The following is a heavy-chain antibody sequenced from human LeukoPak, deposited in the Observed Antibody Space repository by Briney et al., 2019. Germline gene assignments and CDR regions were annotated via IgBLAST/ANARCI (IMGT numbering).Heavy chain of an antibody. D-gene: IGHD4/OR15-4a*01. CDR2: ISAYNGNT. CDR3: ARGGLTTSVDY. J-gene: IGHJ4*02. V-gene: IGHV1-18*04. CDR1: GYTFTGYY. Sequence: ASVKVSCKASGYTFTGYYMHWVRQAPGQGLEWMGWISAYNGNTNYAQKLQGRVTMTTDTSTSTAYMELRSLRSDDTAVYYCARGGLTTSVDYWGQGTLVTVSS.